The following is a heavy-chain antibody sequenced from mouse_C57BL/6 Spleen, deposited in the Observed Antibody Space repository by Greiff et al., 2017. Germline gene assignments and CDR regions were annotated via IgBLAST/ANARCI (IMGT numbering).Heavy chain of an antibody. J-gene: IGHJ4*01. CDR3: SSRGGSGYVPSCYAMDY. CDR2: ILPGSGST. Sequence: VQLQQSGAELMKPGASVKLSCKATGYTFTGYWIEWVKPRPGHGLEWNGEILPGSGSTNYNEKFKGKATFTADTSSNTAYMHLSSLATEYSSIYYCSSRGGSGYVPSCYAMDYWGQGTSVTVSA. D-gene: IGHD3-1*01. V-gene: IGHV1-9*01. CDR1: GYTFTGYW.